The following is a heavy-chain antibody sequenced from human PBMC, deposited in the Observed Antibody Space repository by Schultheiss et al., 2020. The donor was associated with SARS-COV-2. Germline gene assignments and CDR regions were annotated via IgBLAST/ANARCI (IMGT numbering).Heavy chain of an antibody. D-gene: IGHD2-15*01. J-gene: IGHJ6*02. CDR3: AGLQGVVAATWEYYGMDV. CDR1: GFTVSSNY. Sequence: GGSLRLSCAASGFTVSSNYMSWVRQAPGKGLEWVSVIYSGGSTYYANSVKGRFTISRDNSKNTLYLQMNSLRAEDTAVYYCAGLQGVVAATWEYYGMDVWGQGTTVTVSS. V-gene: IGHV3-66*01. CDR2: IYSGGST.